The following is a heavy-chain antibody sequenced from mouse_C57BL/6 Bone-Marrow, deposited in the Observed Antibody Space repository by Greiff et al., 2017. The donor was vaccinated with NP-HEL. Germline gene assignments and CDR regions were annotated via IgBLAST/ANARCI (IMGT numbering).Heavy chain of an antibody. CDR3: ARKDYDYDVWFAY. V-gene: IGHV2-2*01. D-gene: IGHD2-4*01. CDR2: IWSGGGT. Sequence: VKLQESGPGLVQPSQSLSITCTVSGFSLTSYGVHWVRQSPGTGLEWLGVIWSGGGTDYNAAFISRLSISKDNSKSQVFFKMNSLQADDTAIYYWARKDYDYDVWFAYWGQGTLVTVSA. J-gene: IGHJ3*01. CDR1: GFSLTSYG.